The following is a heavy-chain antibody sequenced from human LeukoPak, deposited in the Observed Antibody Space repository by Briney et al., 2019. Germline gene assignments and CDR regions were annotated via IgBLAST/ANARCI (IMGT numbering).Heavy chain of an antibody. V-gene: IGHV4-38-2*02. D-gene: IGHD3-10*01. J-gene: IGHJ5*02. CDR2: IYHSGST. CDR1: GYSISSGYY. Sequence: SETLSLTCTVSGYSISSGYYWGWIRQPPGKGLEWIGSIYHSGSTYYNPSLKSRVTISVDTSKNQFSLKLSSVTAADTAVYYCARDKGGYYGSGSTNNWFDPWGQGTLVTVSS. CDR3: ARDKGGYYGSGSTNNWFDP.